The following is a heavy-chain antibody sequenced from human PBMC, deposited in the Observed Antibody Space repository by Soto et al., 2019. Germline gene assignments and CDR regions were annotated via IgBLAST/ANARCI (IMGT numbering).Heavy chain of an antibody. J-gene: IGHJ4*02. Sequence: TLSLTCAVSGGSISSGGYSWSWIRQPPGKGLEWIGYIYHSGSTYYNPSLKSRVTISIDTSKNQFSLKLSSVTAEDTAVYYCAKGFYGSGSYYNERAFDSWGQGTLVTVSS. CDR2: IYHSGST. CDR1: GGSISSGGYS. D-gene: IGHD3-10*01. V-gene: IGHV4-30-2*02. CDR3: AKGFYGSGSYYNERAFDS.